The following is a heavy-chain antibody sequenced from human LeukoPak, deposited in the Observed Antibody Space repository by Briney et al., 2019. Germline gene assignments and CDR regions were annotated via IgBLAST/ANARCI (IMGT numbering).Heavy chain of an antibody. V-gene: IGHV4-4*07. D-gene: IGHD6-13*01. CDR1: GGSISSYY. Sequence: SETLSLTCTVSGGSISSYYWSWIRQPAGKGLEWIGRIYTSGSTNYNPSLKSRVTMSVDTSKNQFSLKLSSVTAADTAVYCCARLIAAAGLDYFDYWGQGTLVTVSS. J-gene: IGHJ4*02. CDR3: ARLIAAAGLDYFDY. CDR2: IYTSGST.